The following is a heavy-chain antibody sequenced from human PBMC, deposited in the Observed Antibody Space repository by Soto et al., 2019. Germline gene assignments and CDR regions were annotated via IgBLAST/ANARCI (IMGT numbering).Heavy chain of an antibody. CDR2: IYYTETT. V-gene: IGHV4-30-4*01. CDR1: GVSVTNGDYY. Sequence: PSETLSLTCAVSGVSVTNGDYYWSWMRQSPGKGLEWIGNIYYTETTIYNPSLNSRLNISIDTSRNHFSLQLTSVTAADSAIYYCARQRRGGYWFDPWGQGTLVTVSS. J-gene: IGHJ5*02. CDR3: ARQRRGGYWFDP.